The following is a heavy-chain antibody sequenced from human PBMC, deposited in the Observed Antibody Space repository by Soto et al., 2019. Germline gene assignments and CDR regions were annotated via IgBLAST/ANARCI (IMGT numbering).Heavy chain of an antibody. Sequence: EVQLVESGGGLVKPGGSLRLSCAASGFTFSSYSMNWVRQAPGKGLEWVSSISSSSSYIYYADLVKGRFTISRDNAKNSLDLQMNSLEAEDTALYYWARDGGRRGGGYFDLWGRGTLVTVSS. CDR1: GFTFSSYS. CDR2: ISSSSSYI. J-gene: IGHJ2*01. CDR3: ARDGGRRGGGYFDL. V-gene: IGHV3-21*04. D-gene: IGHD3-16*01.